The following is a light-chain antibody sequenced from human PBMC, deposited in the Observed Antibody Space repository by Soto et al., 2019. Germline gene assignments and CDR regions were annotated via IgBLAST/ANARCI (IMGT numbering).Light chain of an antibody. J-gene: IGKJ3*01. CDR2: GAS. Sequence: EIVLTQSPGTLSLSPGERATLSCRASQSVSSSCLAWYQQKPGQAPRLLIYGASSRATGIPDRFSGSGSGTDFTLTISRLEPEDFAVYYCQHYGTSALFGPGTKVDIK. CDR1: QSVSSSC. V-gene: IGKV3-20*01. CDR3: QHYGTSAL.